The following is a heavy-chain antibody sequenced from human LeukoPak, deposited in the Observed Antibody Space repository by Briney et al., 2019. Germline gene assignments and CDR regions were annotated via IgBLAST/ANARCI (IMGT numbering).Heavy chain of an antibody. CDR1: GFTFSTYT. Sequence: GGSLRLSCAASGFTFSTYTMSWVRQAPGKGLEWDSAINTGGGTSSADSVKGRFTISRDNSESTLYLQMSSLRAEDTAVYYCARGLDSVTWGPFDIWGQGTVVTVSS. CDR3: ARGLDSVTWGPFDI. CDR2: INTGGGT. V-gene: IGHV3-23*01. J-gene: IGHJ3*02. D-gene: IGHD2-2*03.